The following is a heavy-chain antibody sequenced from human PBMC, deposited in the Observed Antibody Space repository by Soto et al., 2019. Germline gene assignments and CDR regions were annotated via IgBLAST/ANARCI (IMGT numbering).Heavy chain of an antibody. J-gene: IGHJ4*02. CDR2: VSYSGNT. V-gene: IGHV4-59*01. CDR1: GGSISTYY. D-gene: IGHD3-22*01. Sequence: QVQLQESGPGLVKPSETLSLTCTVSGGSISTYYWSWVRQPPGKGLEWIGYVSYSGNTNYNPYLKSRITISVDTSKNQFSLTLISVTAADTAVYFCAGRRTISMNYWGQGTLVTVSS. CDR3: AGRRTISMNY.